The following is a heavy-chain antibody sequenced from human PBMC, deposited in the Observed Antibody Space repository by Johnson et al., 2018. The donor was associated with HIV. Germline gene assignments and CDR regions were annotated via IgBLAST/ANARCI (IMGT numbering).Heavy chain of an antibody. CDR3: AREDMYDL. J-gene: IGHJ3*01. Sequence: QVQLVESGGGVVQPGRSLRLSCAVSGFTFSRNAMHWVRQAPGKGLEWMSFIRDDGSNIYYAESVKGRFTISRDNSKNTLYLQMNSLSPEDTDVYYCAREDMYDLGGQGTRVTVSS. CDR2: IRDDGSNI. V-gene: IGHV3-30-3*01. D-gene: IGHD1-1*01. CDR1: GFTFSRNA.